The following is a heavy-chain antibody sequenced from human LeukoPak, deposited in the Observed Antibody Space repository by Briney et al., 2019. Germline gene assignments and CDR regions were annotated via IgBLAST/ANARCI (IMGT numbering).Heavy chain of an antibody. CDR1: GFTFSSYD. Sequence: GGSLRLSCAASGFTFSSYDMHWVRQTIGKGLEWVSSIGIAGDTYYPGSVKGRFTISRENAKNSLYLQMNSLRAGDTAAYYCARAPPYSSASWGYYGMDVWGQGTTVAVSS. CDR2: IGIAGDT. D-gene: IGHD6-6*01. J-gene: IGHJ6*02. CDR3: ARAPPYSSASWGYYGMDV. V-gene: IGHV3-13*01.